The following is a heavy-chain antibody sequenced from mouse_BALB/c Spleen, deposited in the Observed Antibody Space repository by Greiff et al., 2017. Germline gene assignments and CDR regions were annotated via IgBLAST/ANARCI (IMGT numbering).Heavy chain of an antibody. CDR1: GYTFTSYW. J-gene: IGHJ4*01. V-gene: IGHV1-87*01. Sequence: VQLQQSGAELARPGASVKLSCKASGYTFTSYWMQWVKQRPGQGLEWIGSIYPGDGDTRYTQKFKGKATLTADKSSSTAYMQLSSLASEDSAVYYCARRGFPYAMDYWGQGTSVTVSS. CDR3: ARRGFPYAMDY. CDR2: IYPGDGDT.